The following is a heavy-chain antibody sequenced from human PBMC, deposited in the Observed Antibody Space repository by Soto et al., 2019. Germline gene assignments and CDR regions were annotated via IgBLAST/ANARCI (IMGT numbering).Heavy chain of an antibody. J-gene: IGHJ4*02. Sequence: PSETLSLTCTVSGCSISSYYWSWIRQPPGKGLEWIGYIYYSGSTNYNPSLKSRVTISVDTSKNQFSLKLSSVTAADTAVYYCANGGYYEFDYWGQGTLVTVSS. CDR2: IYYSGST. D-gene: IGHD3-22*01. CDR1: GCSISSYY. V-gene: IGHV4-59*01. CDR3: ANGGYYEFDY.